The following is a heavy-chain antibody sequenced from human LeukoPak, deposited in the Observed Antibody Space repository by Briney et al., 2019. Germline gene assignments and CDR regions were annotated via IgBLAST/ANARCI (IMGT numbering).Heavy chain of an antibody. J-gene: IGHJ4*02. CDR2: IKTDGSQI. V-gene: IGHV3-7*01. D-gene: IGHD3-22*01. Sequence: GGSLRLSCVASGFTFSSYWMTWVRQAPGKGLEWVANIKTDGSQIYYVDSVKGRFTISRDNAKNSLYLQMNSLRVEDTAVYYCARDRSGYYDSSGYYVWGQGTLVTVSS. CDR1: GFTFSSYW. CDR3: ARDRSGYYDSSGYYV.